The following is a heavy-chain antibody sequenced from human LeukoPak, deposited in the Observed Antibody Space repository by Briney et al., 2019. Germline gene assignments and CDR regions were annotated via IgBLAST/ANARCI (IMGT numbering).Heavy chain of an antibody. CDR2: ICWNSGSI. Sequence: GRSLRLSCAASGFTFDDYAMHWVPQVPGKGLEGVSGICWNSGSIHYADSVKGRFTISRDNPRKSLYLQRSSLRAEDTALYYCAFDRCDCGGDCPSGAFDMGGKGTMVTV. J-gene: IGHJ3*02. CDR1: GFTFDDYA. D-gene: IGHD2-21*02. V-gene: IGHV3-9*01. CDR3: AFDRCDCGGDCPSGAFDM.